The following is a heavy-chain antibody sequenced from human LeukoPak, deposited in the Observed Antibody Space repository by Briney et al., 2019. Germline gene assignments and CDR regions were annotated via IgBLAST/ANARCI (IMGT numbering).Heavy chain of an antibody. V-gene: IGHV4-34*01. J-gene: IGHJ4*02. CDR2: INHSGST. Sequence: SETLSLTCAVYGGSFSGYYWSWIRQPPGKGLEWIGEINHSGSTNYNTSLQRRVTISVDTSKNQLSLKLSSVTAADTAAYYCARGRWIQHGGFDYWGQGTLVTVSS. CDR1: GGSFSGYY. CDR3: ARGRWIQHGGFDY. D-gene: IGHD5-18*01.